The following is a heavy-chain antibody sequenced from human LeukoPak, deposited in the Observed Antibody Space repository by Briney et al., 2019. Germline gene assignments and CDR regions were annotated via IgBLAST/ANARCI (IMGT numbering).Heavy chain of an antibody. V-gene: IGHV4-59*01. CDR3: ARHYYDSSGYVDY. D-gene: IGHD3-22*01. Sequence: SETLSLTCTVSGGSIDVYYWNWIRQPPGKGLEWLGNINNSGRTNYSPSLKSRATVSVDTSKNQFSLKLNSVTAADTAVYYCARHYYDSSGYVDYWGQGTLVTVSS. CDR2: INNSGRT. CDR1: GGSIDVYY. J-gene: IGHJ4*02.